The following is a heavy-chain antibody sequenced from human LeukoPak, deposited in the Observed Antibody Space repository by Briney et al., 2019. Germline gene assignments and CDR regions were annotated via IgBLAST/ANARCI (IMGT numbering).Heavy chain of an antibody. V-gene: IGHV4-39*01. J-gene: IGHJ4*02. CDR1: GGSISSSSYY. D-gene: IGHD2-2*01. CDR2: IYYSGST. Sequence: PSETLSLTCTVPGGSISSSSYYWGWIRQPPGKGLEWIGSIYYSGSTYYNPSLKSRVTISVDTSKNQFSLKLSSVTAADTAVYYCASQSPRYCSSTSCGGYWGQGTLVTVSS. CDR3: ASQSPRYCSSTSCGGY.